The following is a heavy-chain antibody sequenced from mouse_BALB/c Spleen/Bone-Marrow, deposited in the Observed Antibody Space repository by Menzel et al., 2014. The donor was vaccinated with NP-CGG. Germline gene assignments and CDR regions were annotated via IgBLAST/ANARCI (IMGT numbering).Heavy chain of an antibody. V-gene: IGHV1S137*01. D-gene: IGHD2-14*01. CDR3: ARSGKVRNAMDY. CDR1: GYTFTDYA. CDR2: ISGYYGDA. Sequence: QVQLKQSGAELVRPGVSVKISCKGSGYTFTDYAIHWVKQSHAKSLEWIGLISGYYGDAIYNQEFKGKATMTVDKSSSTAYMDLARLTSEDSAIYYCARSGKVRNAMDYWGQGTSVTVSS. J-gene: IGHJ4*01.